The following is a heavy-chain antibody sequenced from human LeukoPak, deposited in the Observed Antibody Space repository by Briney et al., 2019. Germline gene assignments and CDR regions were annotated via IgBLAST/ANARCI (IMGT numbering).Heavy chain of an antibody. V-gene: IGHV1-2*02. CDR1: GYTFTVYY. D-gene: IGHD3-10*01. CDR3: AREEGEWFGELFLPFKY. Sequence: ASVTVSCKASGYTFTVYYMHWVRQAPGQGLEWMGWINPNSGGTKYAQKFQGRVTMTRDTSINTAYMELSRLRSDDTAVYYCAREEGEWFGELFLPFKYWGQGTLVTVSS. J-gene: IGHJ4*02. CDR2: INPNSGGT.